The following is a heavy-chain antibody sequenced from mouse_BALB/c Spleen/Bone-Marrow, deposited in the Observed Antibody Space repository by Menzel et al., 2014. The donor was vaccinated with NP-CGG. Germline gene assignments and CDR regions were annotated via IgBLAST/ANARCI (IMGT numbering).Heavy chain of an antibody. CDR3: ARDSNDY. CDR2: INSNGGST. J-gene: IGHJ2*01. CDR1: GFTFSSYG. V-gene: IGHV5-6-3*01. Sequence: EVKLVESGGGLVQPGGSLKLSCAASGFTFSSYGMSWVRQTPDKRLELVATINSNGGSTYYPDSVKGRFTISRDNVKNTLYLQMSSLKSEDTAMYYCARDSNDYWGQGTTLTVSS.